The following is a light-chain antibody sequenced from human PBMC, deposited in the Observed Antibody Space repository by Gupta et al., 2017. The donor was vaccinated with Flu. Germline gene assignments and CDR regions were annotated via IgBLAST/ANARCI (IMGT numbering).Light chain of an antibody. Sequence: QSALTQPPSASGSPGQSVTISCTGTATDVGGYNYVSWYQQHPGKAPKLLIYEVTKRPSGVPDHFSGSKSGNTASLTVSGLQAEEEAEYYCSSNAGSNNLVFGTGTKVTVL. CDR2: EVT. V-gene: IGLV2-8*01. CDR1: ATDVGGYNY. J-gene: IGLJ1*01. CDR3: SSNAGSNNLV.